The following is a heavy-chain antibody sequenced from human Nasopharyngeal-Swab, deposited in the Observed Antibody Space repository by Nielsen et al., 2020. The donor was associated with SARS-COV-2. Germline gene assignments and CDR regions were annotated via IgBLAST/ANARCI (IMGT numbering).Heavy chain of an antibody. V-gene: IGHV1-2*06. CDR2: INPNSGGT. CDR3: ARVLYSSGGWFDP. J-gene: IGHJ5*02. CDR1: GYTFTGYY. Sequence: ASVQVSCKASGYTFTGYYMHWVRQAPGQGLEWMGRINPNSGGTNYAQKFQGRVTMTRDTSIGTAYMELSRLRSDDTAVYYCARVLYSSGGWFDPWGQGTLVTVSS. D-gene: IGHD6-19*01.